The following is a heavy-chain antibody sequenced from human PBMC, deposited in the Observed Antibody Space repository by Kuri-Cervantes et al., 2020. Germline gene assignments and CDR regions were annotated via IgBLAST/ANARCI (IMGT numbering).Heavy chain of an antibody. Sequence: LSLTCAASGFTFSSYGMHWVRQAPGKGLEWVAVISYDGGNKYYADSVKGRFTISRDNSKNTLYLQMNSLRAEDTAVYYCAKEDYIVVLYYFDYWGQGALVTVSS. CDR1: GFTFSSYG. J-gene: IGHJ4*02. D-gene: IGHD5-12*01. CDR3: AKEDYIVVLYYFDY. V-gene: IGHV3-30*18. CDR2: ISYDGGNK.